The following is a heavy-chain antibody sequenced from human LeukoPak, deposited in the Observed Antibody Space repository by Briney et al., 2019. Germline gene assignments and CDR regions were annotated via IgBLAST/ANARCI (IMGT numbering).Heavy chain of an antibody. CDR2: ISTGGGST. Sequence: ASVKVSCKASGYTFTSHYLHWVRHAPGQGLEWMGIISTGGGSTRYEQKFQGRVTITRDTSTSTVYMELTSLRAEDTAVYYCGRAGENDYLSYWGQGTLVTVSS. CDR3: GRAGENDYLSY. D-gene: IGHD1-14*01. J-gene: IGHJ4*02. V-gene: IGHV1-46*01. CDR1: GYTFTSHY.